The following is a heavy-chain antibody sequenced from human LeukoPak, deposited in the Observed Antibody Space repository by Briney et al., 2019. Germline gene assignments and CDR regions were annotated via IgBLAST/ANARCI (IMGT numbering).Heavy chain of an antibody. V-gene: IGHV3-21*01. D-gene: IGHD1-1*01. CDR2: ISSSSSYI. J-gene: IGHJ4*02. CDR3: ARVGTSGYYFDY. CDR1: GFTFSSYS. Sequence: GGSLRLSCAASGFTFSSYSMNWVRQAPGKGLEWVSSISSSSSYIYYADSVKGRFTISRDNAKNSLYLQMNSLRAEDTAVYYCARVGTSGYYFDYWGQGTLVTVSS.